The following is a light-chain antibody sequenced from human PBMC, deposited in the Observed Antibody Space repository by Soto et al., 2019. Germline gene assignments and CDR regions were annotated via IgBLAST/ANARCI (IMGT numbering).Light chain of an antibody. CDR1: QSIYSN. Sequence: EIVMTQSPATLSVSPGERATLSCRASQSIYSNLAWYQQKPGQSPRLLIYAASTRATGIPARFSGSGSGTDFTLTISSLQSEDFALYYCQQYSKWPLTFGRGTKVEIK. CDR3: QQYSKWPLT. V-gene: IGKV3-15*01. J-gene: IGKJ4*01. CDR2: AAS.